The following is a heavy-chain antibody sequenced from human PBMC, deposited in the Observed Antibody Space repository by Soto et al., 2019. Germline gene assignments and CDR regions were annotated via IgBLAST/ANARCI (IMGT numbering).Heavy chain of an antibody. D-gene: IGHD6-13*01. V-gene: IGHV1-69*02. Sequence: QVQLVQSGAEVKKPGSSVKVSCKASGGTFSSYTISWVRQAPGQGLEWMGRIIPILGIANYAQKFQGRVTITADKSTSTANMELSSLRSDDTAVYYYASGIAAAGTPYGMDVWGQGTTVTVSS. CDR3: ASGIAAAGTPYGMDV. CDR1: GGTFSSYT. J-gene: IGHJ6*02. CDR2: IIPILGIA.